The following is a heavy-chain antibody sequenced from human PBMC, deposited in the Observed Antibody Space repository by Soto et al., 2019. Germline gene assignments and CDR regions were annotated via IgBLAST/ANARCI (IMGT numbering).Heavy chain of an antibody. CDR1: GGSFSGYY. V-gene: IGHV4-34*01. D-gene: IGHD3-9*01. Sequence: PSETLSLTCAVYGGSFSGYYWSWIRQPPGKGLEWIGEINHSGSTNYNPSLKSRVTISVDTSKNQFSLKLSSVTAADTAVYYCARGPYRRYPIGYFDYWGQGTLVTVSS. J-gene: IGHJ4*02. CDR2: INHSGST. CDR3: ARGPYRRYPIGYFDY.